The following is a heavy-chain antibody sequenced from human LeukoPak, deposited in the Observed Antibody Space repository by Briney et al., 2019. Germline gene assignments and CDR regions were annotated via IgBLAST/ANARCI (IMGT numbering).Heavy chain of an antibody. CDR2: IYYSGST. J-gene: IGHJ4*02. V-gene: IGHV4-39*01. CDR1: GGSISSGDYY. CDR3: ARQVAAMVRYYFDY. Sequence: PSETLSLTCTVSGGSISSGDYYWSWIRQPPGKGLEWIGSIYYSGSTYYNPSLKSRVTISVDTSKNQFSLKLSSVTAADTAVYYCARQVAAMVRYYFDYWGQGTLVTVSS. D-gene: IGHD5-18*01.